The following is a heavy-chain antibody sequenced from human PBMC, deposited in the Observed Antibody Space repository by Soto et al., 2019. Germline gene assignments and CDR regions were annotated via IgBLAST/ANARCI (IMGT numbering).Heavy chain of an antibody. J-gene: IGHJ4*02. Sequence: PGGSLRLSCAASGFTFSSYAMHWVRQAPGKGLEWVAVISYDGSNKYYADSVKGRFTISRDNSKNTLYLQMNSLRAEDTAVYYCESDTLAVAGTYFDYWGQGTLVTVSS. CDR3: ESDTLAVAGTYFDY. CDR1: GFTFSSYA. V-gene: IGHV3-30-3*01. D-gene: IGHD6-19*01. CDR2: ISYDGSNK.